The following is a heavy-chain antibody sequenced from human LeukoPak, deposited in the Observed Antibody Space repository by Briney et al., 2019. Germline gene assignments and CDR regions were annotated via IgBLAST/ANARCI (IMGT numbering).Heavy chain of an antibody. D-gene: IGHD3-22*01. CDR3: ARADRGITMIVYNWFDP. V-gene: IGHV4-38-2*02. CDR2: IYHSGST. Sequence: PSETLSLTCTVSGYSISSGYYWGWIRQPPGKGLEWIGSIYHSGSTYYNPSLKSRVTISVDTSKNQFSLKLSSVTAADTAVYYCARADRGITMIVYNWFDPWGQGTLVTVSS. J-gene: IGHJ5*02. CDR1: GYSISSGYY.